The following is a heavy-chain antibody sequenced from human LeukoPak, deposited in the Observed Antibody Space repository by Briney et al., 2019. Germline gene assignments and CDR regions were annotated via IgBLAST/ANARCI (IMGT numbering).Heavy chain of an antibody. Sequence: SETLSLTCTVSGGSISSSGYCWGWIRQPPGKGLEWIGSIDYSGNTNYNPSLKSRVTIAVDMSKNQFSLKLSSVTAADTTVYYCATAARTGTTPDFDYWGQGTLVTVSS. CDR2: IDYSGNT. J-gene: IGHJ4*02. CDR1: GGSISSSGYC. CDR3: ATAARTGTTPDFDY. D-gene: IGHD1-1*01. V-gene: IGHV4-39*01.